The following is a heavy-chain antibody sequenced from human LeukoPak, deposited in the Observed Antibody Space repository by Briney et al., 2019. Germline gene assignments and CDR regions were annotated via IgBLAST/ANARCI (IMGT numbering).Heavy chain of an antibody. CDR3: AKPRGSCSSTSCYIDAFDI. V-gene: IGHV3-23*01. D-gene: IGHD2-2*01. Sequence: GGSLRLSCAASGFTFSSYAMSWVRQAPGKGLEWVSAISGSGGSTYYADSVKGRFTISRDNSKNTLYLQMNSLRAEDTAVYYCAKPRGSCSSTSCYIDAFDIWGQGTMVTVSS. J-gene: IGHJ3*02. CDR2: ISGSGGST. CDR1: GFTFSSYA.